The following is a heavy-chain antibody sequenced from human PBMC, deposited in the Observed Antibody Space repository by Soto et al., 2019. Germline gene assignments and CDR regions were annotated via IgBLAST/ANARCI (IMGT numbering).Heavy chain of an antibody. V-gene: IGHV3-23*01. CDR2: ISGSGGST. Sequence: GALRPLLSTFGFTFSSFAQGWVRQAPGEGPGWGSAISGSGGSTYHADSVKGRFTISRDNSKNTLYLQMNSLRAEDTAVYYCARDYQRGGYNNLDYWGQGTLVTVSS. D-gene: IGHD5-12*01. CDR1: GFTFSSFA. J-gene: IGHJ4*02. CDR3: ARDYQRGGYNNLDY.